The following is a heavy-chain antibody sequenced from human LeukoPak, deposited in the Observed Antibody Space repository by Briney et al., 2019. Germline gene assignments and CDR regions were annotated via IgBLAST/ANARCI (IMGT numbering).Heavy chain of an antibody. V-gene: IGHV4-38-2*01. D-gene: IGHD5-18*01. CDR1: GYSLSSGYY. CDR3: ARVRYNYGDSDY. J-gene: IGHJ4*02. CDR2: IYHNGNT. Sequence: PSETLSLTCAVSGYSLSSGYYWGWIRQPPGKGLEWIGTIYHNGNTYCNPSLKSRVTISVDTSKNQFSLKLSSVTAADTAVYYCARVRYNYGDSDYWGQGTLVTVSS.